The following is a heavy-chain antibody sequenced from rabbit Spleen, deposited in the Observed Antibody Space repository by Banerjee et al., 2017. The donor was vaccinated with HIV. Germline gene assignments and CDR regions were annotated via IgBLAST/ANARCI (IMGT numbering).Heavy chain of an antibody. CDR1: GVSFSGSSY. J-gene: IGHJ4*01. CDR3: ARETNSGWGVVSFYFNL. CDR2: IDAGSSGDT. V-gene: IGHV1S45*01. Sequence: QEQLEESGGDLVKPGASLTLTCIASGVSFSGSSYMCWVRQAPGKGLEWIACIDAGSSGDTYYASWAKGRFTISKTSSTTVTLQLTSLTAADTATYFCARETNSGWGVVSFYFNLWGQGTLVTVS. D-gene: IGHD4-1*01.